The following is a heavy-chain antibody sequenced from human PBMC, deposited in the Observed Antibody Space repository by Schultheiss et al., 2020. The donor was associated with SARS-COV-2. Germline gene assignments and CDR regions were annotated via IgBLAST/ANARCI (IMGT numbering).Heavy chain of an antibody. J-gene: IGHJ4*02. D-gene: IGHD4-17*01. CDR2: IYTSGST. CDR3: ARGTTVTTWWYFDY. CDR1: GGSISSYY. V-gene: IGHV4-4*07. Sequence: SQTLSLTCTVSGGSISSYYWSWIRQPAGKGLEWIGRIYTSGSTNYNPSLKSRVTISVDTSKNQFSLKLSSVTVADTAVYYCARGTTVTTWWYFDYWGQGTLVTVSS.